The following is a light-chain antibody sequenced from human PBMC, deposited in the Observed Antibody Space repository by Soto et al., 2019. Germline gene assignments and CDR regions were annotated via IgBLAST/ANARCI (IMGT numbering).Light chain of an antibody. CDR2: DNN. CDR1: SSNVGAGFD. Sequence: QSVLTQPPSVSGAPGQRVTISCTGSSSNVGAGFDVHSYQQLPGTAPRLLIYDNNNRPSGVPDRFSGSKSGTSASLAITGLQAEDEADYYCQSYDSSLTDSVFGGGTKLTVL. CDR3: QSYDSSLTDSV. J-gene: IGLJ2*01. V-gene: IGLV1-40*01.